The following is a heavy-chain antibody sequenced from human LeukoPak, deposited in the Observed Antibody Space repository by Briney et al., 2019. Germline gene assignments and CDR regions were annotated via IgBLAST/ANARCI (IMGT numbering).Heavy chain of an antibody. Sequence: GESLKISCKGSGYRFSSYWIGWVRQMPGQGLEWMGIIQPGDSDTRYSPSFQGQVTISVDKSISTVYLQWSSLKASDTAMYYRARHVKEWLADYWGQGTLVTVSS. CDR2: IQPGDSDT. D-gene: IGHD6-19*01. V-gene: IGHV5-51*01. CDR3: ARHVKEWLADY. CDR1: GYRFSSYW. J-gene: IGHJ4*02.